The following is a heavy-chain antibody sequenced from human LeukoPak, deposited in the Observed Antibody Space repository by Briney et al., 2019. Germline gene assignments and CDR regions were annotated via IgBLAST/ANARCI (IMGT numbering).Heavy chain of an antibody. CDR1: GYTFTGYY. D-gene: IGHD6-13*01. V-gene: IGHV1-2*02. CDR3: ARQGYSSSWFSLGPLANYYYMDV. Sequence: ASVKVSCKASGYTFTGYYMHWVRQAPGQGLEWMGWINPNSGGTNYAQKLQGRVTMTTDTSTSTAYMELRSLRSDDTAVYYCARQGYSSSWFSLGPLANYYYMDVWGKGTTVTISS. J-gene: IGHJ6*03. CDR2: INPNSGGT.